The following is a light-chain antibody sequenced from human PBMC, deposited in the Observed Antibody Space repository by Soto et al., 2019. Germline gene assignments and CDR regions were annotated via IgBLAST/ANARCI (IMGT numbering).Light chain of an antibody. V-gene: IGKV3-15*01. CDR1: QSIVSN. Sequence: EIVMTQSPATLSVSPGERATLSCRASQSIVSNLAWYQQKPGQAPRLLIYCTSIRATGIPARFSGSGSGTDFTLTISSLQSEDFAVYYCQHYDNSPRTFGGGTKVDIK. CDR3: QHYDNSPRT. CDR2: CTS. J-gene: IGKJ4*02.